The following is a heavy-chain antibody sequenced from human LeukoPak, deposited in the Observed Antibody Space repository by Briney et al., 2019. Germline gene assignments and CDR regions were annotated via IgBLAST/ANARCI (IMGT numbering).Heavy chain of an antibody. Sequence: GGSLRLSCAASGFTVSSNYVSWFRQAPGKGLEWVSVIYSGGSTYYADSVKGRFTISRDNSKNTLYLQMNSLRAEDTAVFFFKQKTAYEILTGYSYYFDYWGQGTLVTVSS. V-gene: IGHV3-53*01. CDR3: KQKTAYEILTGYSYYFDY. D-gene: IGHD3-9*01. CDR2: IYSGGST. CDR1: GFTVSSNY. J-gene: IGHJ4*02.